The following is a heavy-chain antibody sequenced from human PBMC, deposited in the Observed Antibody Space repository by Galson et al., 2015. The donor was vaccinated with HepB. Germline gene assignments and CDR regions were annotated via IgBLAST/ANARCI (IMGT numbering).Heavy chain of an antibody. V-gene: IGHV3-33*06. J-gene: IGHJ6*02. CDR3: AKDLSSTGWLRNYYYYGMDV. CDR2: IWYDGSNK. Sequence: SLRLSCAASGFTFSSYGMHWVRQAPGKGLEWVAVIWYDGSNKYYADSVKGRFTISRDNSKNTLYLQMNSLRAEDTAVYYCAKDLSSTGWLRNYYYYGMDVWGQGTMVTVSS. D-gene: IGHD5-12*01. CDR1: GFTFSSYG.